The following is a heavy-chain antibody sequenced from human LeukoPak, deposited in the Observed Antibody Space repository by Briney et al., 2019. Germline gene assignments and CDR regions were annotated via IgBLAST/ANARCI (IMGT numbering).Heavy chain of an antibody. Sequence: GGSLRLSCAASGFTFDDYAMHWVRQAPGKGLEWVSGISWNSGSIGYADSVKGRFTISRDNAKNSLYLQMNSVRAEDTALYYCAKEGGAIAAAAFFDYWGQGRMVADSS. CDR3: AKEGGAIAAAAFFDY. D-gene: IGHD6-13*01. J-gene: IGHJ4*02. V-gene: IGHV3-9*01. CDR1: GFTFDDYA. CDR2: ISWNSGSI.